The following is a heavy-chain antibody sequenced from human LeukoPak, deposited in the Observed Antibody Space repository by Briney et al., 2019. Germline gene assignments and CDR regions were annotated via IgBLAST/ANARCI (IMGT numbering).Heavy chain of an antibody. CDR1: VGSISSYY. Sequence: SETLSLTCTVSVGSISSYYWSWIRQPAGEGLEWIWRIYTRGNNNYTPPLKSRVTIPVDTSKNQFSLKLSSVTAADTAVYYCARATYYDFWSGYYYMDVWGKGTTVTVSS. CDR3: ARATYYDFWSGYYYMDV. D-gene: IGHD3-3*01. CDR2: IYTRGNN. V-gene: IGHV4-4*07. J-gene: IGHJ6*03.